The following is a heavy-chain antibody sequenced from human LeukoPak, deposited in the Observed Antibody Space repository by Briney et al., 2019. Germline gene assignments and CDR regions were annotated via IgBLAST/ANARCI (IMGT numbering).Heavy chain of an antibody. Sequence: GGSLRLSCVVSGFTLSSDWTSWVRQAPGKGLEWVANIKKDGIEKYYVESVKGRFTISRDNAKNSLSLQVNSLRAEDTAVYYCARGRYSSRSGGYYFDIWGQGTLVTVSS. CDR1: GFTLSSDW. V-gene: IGHV3-7*01. CDR2: IKKDGIEK. CDR3: ARGRYSSRSGGYYFDI. J-gene: IGHJ4*02. D-gene: IGHD2-2*01.